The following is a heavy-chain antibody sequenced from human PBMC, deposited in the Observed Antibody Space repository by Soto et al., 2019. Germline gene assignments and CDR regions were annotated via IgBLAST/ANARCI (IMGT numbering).Heavy chain of an antibody. V-gene: IGHV1-2*02. CDR1: GFTFSGFY. J-gene: IGHJ4*02. D-gene: IGHD6-19*01. CDR2: INPNSGGT. Sequence: ASVKVSCKASGFTFSGFYMHWVRQAPGQGLEWMGWINPNSGGTKSAEKFQGRVTMTRDTSISTAYMELSRLTSDDTAVYYCASAAVTGTAGLDFWGQGTQVTVSS. CDR3: ASAAVTGTAGLDF.